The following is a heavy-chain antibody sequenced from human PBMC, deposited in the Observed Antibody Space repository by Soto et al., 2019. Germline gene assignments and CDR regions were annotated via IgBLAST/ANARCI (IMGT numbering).Heavy chain of an antibody. Sequence: LSLTCTVSGGSISSYYWSWIRQPAGKGLEWIGRIYTSGSTNYNPSLKSRVTMSVDTSKNQFSLKLSSVTAADTAVYYWASLDYYDSSGLFLYYWGQGTLVTVSS. D-gene: IGHD3-22*01. V-gene: IGHV4-4*07. CDR3: ASLDYYDSSGLFLYY. J-gene: IGHJ4*02. CDR1: GGSISSYY. CDR2: IYTSGST.